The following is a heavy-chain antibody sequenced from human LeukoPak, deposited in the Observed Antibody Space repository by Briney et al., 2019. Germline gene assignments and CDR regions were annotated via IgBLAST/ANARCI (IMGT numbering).Heavy chain of an antibody. CDR1: GGTFSSYA. Sequence: ASVKVSCKASGGTFSSYAISWVRQAPGQGLEWMGGIIPIFGTANYAQKFQGRVTITADESTSTAYMELSSLRSEDTAVYYCARSSYYDSSGGNQFGYGYWGQGTLVTVSS. CDR3: ARSSYYDSSGGNQFGYGY. J-gene: IGHJ4*02. D-gene: IGHD3-22*01. V-gene: IGHV1-69*13. CDR2: IIPIFGTA.